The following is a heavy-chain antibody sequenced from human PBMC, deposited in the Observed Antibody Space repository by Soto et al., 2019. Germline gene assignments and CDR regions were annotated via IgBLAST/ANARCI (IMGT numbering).Heavy chain of an antibody. V-gene: IGHV3-11*01. Sequence: QVQMVESGGTLVEPGGSLRLSCAASGFTFSDYYMSWIRQAPGKGLEWISYISGSGGTTYYADSVKARFAISRDNAKNSLYLNMNSLRDEDTAVYYCARAFRGYCSSTTCYGSLGYWGQGTLVTVSS. CDR3: ARAFRGYCSSTTCYGSLGY. CDR1: GFTFSDYY. CDR2: ISGSGGTT. D-gene: IGHD2-2*01. J-gene: IGHJ4*02.